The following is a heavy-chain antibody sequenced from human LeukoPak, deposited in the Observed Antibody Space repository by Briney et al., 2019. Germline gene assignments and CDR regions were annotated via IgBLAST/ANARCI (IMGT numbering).Heavy chain of an antibody. V-gene: IGHV3-9*01. D-gene: IGHD1-1*01. CDR3: VKWNEGFNT. CDR1: GFTFDDHA. Sequence: PGRSLRLSCVASGFTFDDHAMQWVRQAPGKGLEWVSGLSWNSGSIVYADSVRGRFTISRDNTKNSLSLQMNSLRAEDTAVYHCVKWNEGFNTWGQGTLVTVSS. CDR2: LSWNSGSI. J-gene: IGHJ4*02.